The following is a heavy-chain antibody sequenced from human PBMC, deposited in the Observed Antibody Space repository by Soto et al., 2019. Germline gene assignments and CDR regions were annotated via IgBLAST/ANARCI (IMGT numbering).Heavy chain of an antibody. Sequence: PGGSLRLSCAASGFTFSSNAMNWVRQAPGKGLEWVSSISGSGTDTYYVDSVKGRFTISRDNSKNTLYLQMNSLRAEDTAVYYCAKADCGSECYYANFWGQGTLVTVSS. CDR3: AKADCGSECYYANF. CDR1: GFTFSSNA. D-gene: IGHD2-21*01. V-gene: IGHV3-23*01. J-gene: IGHJ4*02. CDR2: ISGSGTDT.